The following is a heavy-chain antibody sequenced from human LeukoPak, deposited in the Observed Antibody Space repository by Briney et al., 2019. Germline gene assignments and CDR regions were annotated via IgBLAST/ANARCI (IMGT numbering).Heavy chain of an antibody. CDR3: AREGSSGYYGPGGYYMDV. CDR1: GFTFSSYW. Sequence: PGGSLRLSCAASGFTFSSYWMHWVRQAPGKGLVWVSRINSDGSSTGYADSVKGRFTISRDNAKNTLYLQMNSLRAEDTAVYYCAREGSSGYYGPGGYYMDVWGKGTTVTVSS. V-gene: IGHV3-74*01. CDR2: INSDGSST. D-gene: IGHD3-22*01. J-gene: IGHJ6*03.